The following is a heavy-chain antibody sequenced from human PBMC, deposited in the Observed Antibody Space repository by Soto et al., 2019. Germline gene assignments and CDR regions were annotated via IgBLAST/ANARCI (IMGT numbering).Heavy chain of an antibody. CDR3: ARGAYGSESSPNWFDP. Sequence: SETLSLTCTVSGASISSYYWIWIRQPAGKGLEWIGRFYTSGSTNYNPSLKSRVTMSVDTSKNQFSLKLNSVTAADTAVYYCARGAYGSESSPNWFDPWGQGILVTVSS. V-gene: IGHV4-4*07. CDR1: GASISSYY. J-gene: IGHJ5*02. CDR2: FYTSGST. D-gene: IGHD3-10*01.